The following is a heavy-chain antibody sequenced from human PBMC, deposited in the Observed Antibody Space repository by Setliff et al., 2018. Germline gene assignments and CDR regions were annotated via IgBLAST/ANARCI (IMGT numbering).Heavy chain of an antibody. CDR1: GGSISSGHYY. CDR2: IYSSGNT. D-gene: IGHD2-21*02. V-gene: IGHV4-39*02. J-gene: IGHJ4*02. Sequence: PSETLSLTCTVSGGSISSGHYYWGWIRQPPGKGLEWIGSIYSSGNTYYNPSLKSRVTISVDTSKNHFSLKLTSVTAADTAVYYCARDLYCGGHCYQLFDSWGQGTLVTVSS. CDR3: ARDLYCGGHCYQLFDS.